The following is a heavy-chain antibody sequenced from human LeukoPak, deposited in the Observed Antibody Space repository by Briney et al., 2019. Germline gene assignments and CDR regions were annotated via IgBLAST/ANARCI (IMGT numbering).Heavy chain of an antibody. J-gene: IGHJ6*03. V-gene: IGHV3-48*01. D-gene: IGHD3-3*01. Sequence: PGRSLRLSCAASGFTFGSYSMNWVRQPPGQGLEWISYITSGSNTIYYADSVKGRFTISRDNAKNSLYLQMNSLRAEDTAVYYCAREDGVVIAVGYYYYMDVWGKGTTVTVSS. CDR1: GFTFGSYS. CDR2: ITSGSNTI. CDR3: AREDGVVIAVGYYYYMDV.